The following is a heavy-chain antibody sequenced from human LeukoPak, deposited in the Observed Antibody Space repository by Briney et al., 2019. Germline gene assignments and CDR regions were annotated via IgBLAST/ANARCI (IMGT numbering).Heavy chain of an antibody. Sequence: SETLSLTCTVSGSSIISSSHYCAWIRHLPGKGLEWIASMSSSGTSYYKPSLKSRVTISVDTSTNQISLHVSSMSAADTAVYFCARSGYSFLVDSWGQGTLVTVSS. V-gene: IGHV4-39*01. D-gene: IGHD5-18*01. J-gene: IGHJ4*02. CDR3: ARSGYSFLVDS. CDR2: MSSSGTS. CDR1: GSSIISSSHY.